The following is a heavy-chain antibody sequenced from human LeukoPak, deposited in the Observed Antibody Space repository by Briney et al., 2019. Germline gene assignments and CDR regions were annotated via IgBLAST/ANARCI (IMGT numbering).Heavy chain of an antibody. CDR1: GGSISSSSYY. D-gene: IGHD2-2*01. J-gene: IGHJ5*02. CDR2: IYYSGST. Sequence: SETLSLTCTVSGGSISSSSYYWGWIRQPRGKGLEWIVSIYYSGSTYYNPSLKSRVTISVDTSKNQFSLKLSSVTAADTAVYYCARDPPYCSSTSCLFDPWGQGTLVTVSS. V-gene: IGHV4-39*02. CDR3: ARDPPYCSSTSCLFDP.